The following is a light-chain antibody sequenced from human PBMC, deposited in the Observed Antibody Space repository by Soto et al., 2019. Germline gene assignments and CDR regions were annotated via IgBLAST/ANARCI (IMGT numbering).Light chain of an antibody. Sequence: DIQLTQSPSFLSASAGDRVTITCRASQDITSFLAWYQQKPGKAPKLLIHTASTLQTGVPSRFSGSGSGTEFTLTISSLQPEDFATYYCQQRKNYPITFGQGTRLEIK. CDR1: QDITSF. CDR2: TAS. V-gene: IGKV1-9*01. CDR3: QQRKNYPIT. J-gene: IGKJ5*01.